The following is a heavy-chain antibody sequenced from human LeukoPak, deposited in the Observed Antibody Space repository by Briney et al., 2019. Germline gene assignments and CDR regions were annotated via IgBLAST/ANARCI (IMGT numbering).Heavy chain of an antibody. CDR2: IYSGGST. CDR1: GFTVSSNY. CDR3: ASRRERQDRGYYFDY. D-gene: IGHD3-3*01. J-gene: IGHJ4*02. Sequence: GGSLRLSCAASGFTVSSNYMGWVRQGPGKGLEWVSAIYSGGSTDYAGSVEGRFIISRDNSKNTLYLQMNSLKAEDTAVYYCASRRERQDRGYYFDYWGQGTLVTVSS. V-gene: IGHV3-66*01.